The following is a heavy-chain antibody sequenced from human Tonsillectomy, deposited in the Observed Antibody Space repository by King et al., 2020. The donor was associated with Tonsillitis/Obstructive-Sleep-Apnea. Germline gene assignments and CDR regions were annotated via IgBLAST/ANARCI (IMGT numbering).Heavy chain of an antibody. V-gene: IGHV3-23*04. J-gene: IGHJ4*02. D-gene: IGHD2-15*01. CDR3: AKDGGYCTSSSCHYFDC. CDR2: ISGAGGHT. CDR1: GFTFSNYA. Sequence: VQLVESGGGLVQPGGSLRLSCAASGFTFSNYAMSWVRQAPGKGLEWVSAISGAGGHTYYADSVKGRFTISRDNSKNTRYLQMNSLRAEDTAVYYCAKDGGYCTSSSCHYFDCWGQGTLVAVSS.